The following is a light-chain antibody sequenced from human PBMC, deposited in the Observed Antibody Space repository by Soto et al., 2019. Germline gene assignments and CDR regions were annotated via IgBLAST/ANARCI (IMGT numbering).Light chain of an antibody. V-gene: IGKV1-33*01. Sequence: DIQMTQSTYSLSASGGDRVNITCQASQNINNYLNWYQQKPGRAPTLLIYDASNLEAGVPSRFRGSGSGTDFTFTIRRLKPEDIATYYCQHYENIPTFGQGTRLEIK. CDR2: DAS. CDR3: QHYENIPT. CDR1: QNINNY. J-gene: IGKJ5*01.